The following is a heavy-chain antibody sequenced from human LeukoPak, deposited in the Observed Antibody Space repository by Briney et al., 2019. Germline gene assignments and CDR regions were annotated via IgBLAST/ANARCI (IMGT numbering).Heavy chain of an antibody. V-gene: IGHV1-69*13. CDR1: VGTFSSYA. J-gene: IGHJ4*02. CDR2: IIPMFGTA. Sequence: ASVKVSCMGSVGTFSSYAMSWVRQARGRGVAWVGVIIPMFGTANYAQKLQGRVTITADESTSPDYTALSSLSSEDTAVYHCAREVTTVRGVLLVSKYLDYWGQGTLVTASS. D-gene: IGHD3-10*01. CDR3: AREVTTVRGVLLVSKYLDY.